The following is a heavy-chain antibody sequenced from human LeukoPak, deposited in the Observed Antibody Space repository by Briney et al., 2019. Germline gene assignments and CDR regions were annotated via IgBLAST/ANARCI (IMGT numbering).Heavy chain of an antibody. CDR2: INTNTGNP. D-gene: IGHD6-13*01. V-gene: IGHV7-4-1*02. CDR3: ARELGYSSSWYLYTDYYYYMDV. J-gene: IGHJ6*03. Sequence: GASVKVSCKASGYTITNNYMHWVRQAPGQGLEWMGWINTNTGNPTYAQGFTGRFVFSLDTSVSTAYLQISSLKAEDTAVYYCARELGYSSSWYLYTDYYYYMDVWGKGTTVTVSS. CDR1: GYTITNNY.